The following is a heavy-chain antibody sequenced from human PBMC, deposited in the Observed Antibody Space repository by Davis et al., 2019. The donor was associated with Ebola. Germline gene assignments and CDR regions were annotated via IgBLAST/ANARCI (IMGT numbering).Heavy chain of an antibody. Sequence: PGGSLRLSCAASGFTFSSSYGMHWVRQAPGKGLEWVAVISYDGSNKYYADSVKGRFTISRDNSKNTLYLQMNSLRAEDTAVYYCAKERTPVDDILTGEALDYWGQGTLVTVSS. D-gene: IGHD3-9*01. CDR3: AKERTPVDDILTGEALDY. CDR1: GFTFSSSYG. J-gene: IGHJ4*02. V-gene: IGHV3-30*18. CDR2: ISYDGSNK.